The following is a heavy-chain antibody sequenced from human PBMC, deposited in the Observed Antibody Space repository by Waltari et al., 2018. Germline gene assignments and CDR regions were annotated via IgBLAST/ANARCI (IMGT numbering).Heavy chain of an antibody. J-gene: IGHJ4*02. CDR1: GGTFSSYT. CDR3: AGGTQIDGYSSSSPFDY. Sequence: QVQLVQSGAEVKKPGSSVQVSCKASGGTFSSYTISWVRQAPGQGLKWRGRIIPNLGIANYAQKFQGRVTITADKSTSTAYMERSSLRSEDTAVYYCAGGTQIDGYSSSSPFDYWGQGTLVTVSS. D-gene: IGHD6-6*01. V-gene: IGHV1-69*02. CDR2: IIPNLGIA.